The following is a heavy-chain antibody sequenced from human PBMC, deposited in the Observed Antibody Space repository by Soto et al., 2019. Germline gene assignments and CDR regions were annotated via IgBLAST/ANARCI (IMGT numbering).Heavy chain of an antibody. V-gene: IGHV1-18*01. Sequence: ASVKVSCKASGYTFTSYGISWVLQPSGQGLEWMGWISAYNGNTNYAQKLQGRVTMTTDTSTSTAYMELRSLRSDDTAVYYCARGGITIFGDYYYYYMDVWGKGTTVTVSS. CDR3: ARGGITIFGDYYYYYMDV. D-gene: IGHD3-3*01. CDR2: ISAYNGNT. CDR1: GYTFTSYG. J-gene: IGHJ6*03.